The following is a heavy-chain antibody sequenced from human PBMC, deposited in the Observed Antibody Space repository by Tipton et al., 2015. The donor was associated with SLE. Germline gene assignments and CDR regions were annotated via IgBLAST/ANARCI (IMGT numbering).Heavy chain of an antibody. CDR1: EYTFTRDY. D-gene: IGHD5-24*01. Sequence: QLVQSGAEVKKPGASVKVSCKTSEYTFTRDYMHWIRQAPGQRPEWMGWISAYNGDTNYAQNFQGRVTMTTDTSTNTAYMELRSLRSDDTAVYYCALERWLQVLDSWGQGTLVTVSS. CDR2: ISAYNGDT. J-gene: IGHJ4*02. V-gene: IGHV1-18*04. CDR3: ALERWLQVLDS.